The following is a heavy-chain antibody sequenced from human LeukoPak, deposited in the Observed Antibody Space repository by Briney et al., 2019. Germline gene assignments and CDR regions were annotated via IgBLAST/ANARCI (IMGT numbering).Heavy chain of an antibody. D-gene: IGHD5-12*01. CDR1: GGSISSGSYY. CDR2: IYTSGST. J-gene: IGHJ4*02. V-gene: IGHV4-61*02. CDR3: ARDPGYSGYDRRYFDY. Sequence: SETLSLTCTVSGGSISSGSYYWSWIRQPAGKGLEWIGRIYTSGSTNYNPSLKSRVTMSVDTSKNQFSLKLSSVTAADTAVYYCARDPGYSGYDRRYFDYWGQGTLVTVSS.